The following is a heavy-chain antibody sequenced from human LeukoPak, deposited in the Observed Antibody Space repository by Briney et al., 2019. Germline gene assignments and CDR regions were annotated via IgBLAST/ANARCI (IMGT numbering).Heavy chain of an antibody. CDR2: ISSSSSYI. J-gene: IGHJ5*02. CDR3: ARERYCSSTSCLNWFDP. CDR1: GFTFSSYS. Sequence: GGSLRLYCAASGFTFSSYSMNWVRQAPGEGLEWVSSISSSSSYIYYADSVKGRFTISRDNAKNSLYLQMNSLRAEDTAVYYCARERYCSSTSCLNWFDPWGQGTLVTVSS. V-gene: IGHV3-21*01. D-gene: IGHD2-2*01.